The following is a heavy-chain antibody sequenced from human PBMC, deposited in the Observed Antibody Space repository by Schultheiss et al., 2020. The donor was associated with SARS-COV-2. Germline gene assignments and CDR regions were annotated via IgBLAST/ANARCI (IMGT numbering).Heavy chain of an antibody. CDR2: INPSGSS. J-gene: IGHJ6*03. D-gene: IGHD2-2*01. Sequence: SETLSLTCAVNGGSLSDYNGTWIRQSPGRGLEWIGEINPSGSSSYNPSLKSRVTISVDRSKNQFSLKLSSVTAADTAVYYCARHLYSTSGNYFYYYLGVWGKGTTVTVSS. CDR3: ARHLYSTSGNYFYYYLGV. V-gene: IGHV4-34*01. CDR1: GGSLSDYN.